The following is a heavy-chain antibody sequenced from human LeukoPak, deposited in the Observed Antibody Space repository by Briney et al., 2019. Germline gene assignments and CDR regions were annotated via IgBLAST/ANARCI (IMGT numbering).Heavy chain of an antibody. CDR2: IHHSGST. D-gene: IGHD4-17*01. CDR3: ARGDYLYYFDY. Sequence: NPSETLSLTCTVSGGSISSSSYYWGWIRQPPGKGLEWIGSIHHSGSTYYNPSRKSRVTISVDTSKNLFSLKLSSVTAADTAVYYCARGDYLYYFDYWGQGTLVTVSS. CDR1: GGSISSSSYY. J-gene: IGHJ4*02. V-gene: IGHV4-39*07.